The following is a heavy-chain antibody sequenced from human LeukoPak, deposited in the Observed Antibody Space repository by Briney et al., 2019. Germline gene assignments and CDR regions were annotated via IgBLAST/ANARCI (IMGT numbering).Heavy chain of an antibody. V-gene: IGHV3-30*02. D-gene: IGHD6-13*01. CDR1: GFTFSSYG. CDR2: IRYDGSNK. CDR3: AKSPRDSSSWANFDY. Sequence: GGSLRLSCAASGFTFSSYGMHWVRQAPGKGLEWLAFIRYDGSNKYYADSVKGRFTISRDNSKNTLYLQMNSLRAEDTAVYYCAKSPRDSSSWANFDYWGQGTLVTVSS. J-gene: IGHJ4*02.